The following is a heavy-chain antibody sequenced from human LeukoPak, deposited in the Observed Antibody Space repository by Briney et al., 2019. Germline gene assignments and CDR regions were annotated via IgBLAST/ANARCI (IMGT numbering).Heavy chain of an antibody. CDR1: GGSISSTNW. J-gene: IGHJ4*02. CDR3: ARGSGYCSRTSCYLYHFDS. CDR2: IYHSGST. Sequence: SGTLSLTCAVSGGSISSTNWWSWVRQPPGKGLEWIGEIYHSGSTNYNPSLKSRVAISVDKSKNQFSLKLSSVTAADTAVYYCARGSGYCSRTSCYLYHFDSWGQGTLVTVSS. D-gene: IGHD2-2*01. V-gene: IGHV4-4*02.